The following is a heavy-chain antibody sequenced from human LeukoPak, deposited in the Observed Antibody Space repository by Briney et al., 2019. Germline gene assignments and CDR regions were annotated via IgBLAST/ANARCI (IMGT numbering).Heavy chain of an antibody. Sequence: GGSLRLSCAASGFTLRGYSMNWVRQAPGKGLEWVSSISSSSTYIYYADSVKGRFTISRDNAKNSLYLQMNSLRAEDTAVYYCARVGYYYDSSTYSDGFDMWGQGTMVTVSS. CDR3: ARVGYYYDSSTYSDGFDM. D-gene: IGHD3-22*01. CDR2: ISSSSTYI. V-gene: IGHV3-21*01. CDR1: GFTLRGYS. J-gene: IGHJ3*02.